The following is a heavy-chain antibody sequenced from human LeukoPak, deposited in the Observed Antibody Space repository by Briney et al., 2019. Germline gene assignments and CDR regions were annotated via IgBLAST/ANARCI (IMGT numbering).Heavy chain of an antibody. CDR1: GVSFDDYY. J-gene: IGHJ4*02. V-gene: IGHV4-34*01. Sequence: SETLSLTCAVSGVSFDDYYWAWVRQTPGKGLEWIGEINHSGYTNDSPSLKSRVTLSIETSRKQFTLNLRSVTVADAGFYYCTRMTSGYDYWGQGTLVTVSS. CDR3: TRMTSGYDY. D-gene: IGHD3-10*01. CDR2: INHSGYT.